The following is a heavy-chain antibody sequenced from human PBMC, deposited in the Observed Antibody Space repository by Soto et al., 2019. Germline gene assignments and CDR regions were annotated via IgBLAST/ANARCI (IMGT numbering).Heavy chain of an antibody. J-gene: IGHJ4*02. CDR3: ARAHDSSGYYPFYY. Sequence: PSETLSLTCTVSGGSISSYYWSWIRQPPGKGLEWIGYIYYSGSTNYNPSLKSRVTISVDTSKNQFSLKLSSVTAADTAVYYCARAHDSSGYYPFYYWGQGTLVTVS. V-gene: IGHV4-59*01. CDR1: GGSISSYY. CDR2: IYYSGST. D-gene: IGHD3-22*01.